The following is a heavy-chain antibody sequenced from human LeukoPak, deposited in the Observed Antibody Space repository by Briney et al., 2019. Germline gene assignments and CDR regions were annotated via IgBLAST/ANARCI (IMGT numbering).Heavy chain of an antibody. J-gene: IGHJ6*03. D-gene: IGHD3-10*01. Sequence: PSETLSLTCTVSGGSISTSSYYWGWIRQPPGKGLECIGNIYYSGSTYYNPSLKSRVTISVDTSKNQFSLKLSSVTAADTAVYYCARRRYYGSGSYYKHYYYYYMDVWGKGTTVTISS. CDR3: ARRRYYGSGSYYKHYYYYYMDV. V-gene: IGHV4-39*07. CDR1: GGSISTSSYY. CDR2: IYYSGST.